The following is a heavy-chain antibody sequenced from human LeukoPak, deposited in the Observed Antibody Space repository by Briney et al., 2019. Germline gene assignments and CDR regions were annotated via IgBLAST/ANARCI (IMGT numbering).Heavy chain of an antibody. CDR3: ARDTFGIAAAGVD. V-gene: IGHV3-53*01. D-gene: IGHD6-13*01. CDR1: GFTVSSNY. Sequence: GGSLRLSCAASGFTVSSNYMSWVRQAPGKGLEWVSVIYSGGSTYYADSVKGRFTTSRDNSKNTLYLQMNSLRAEDTAVYYCARDTFGIAAAGVDWGQGTLVTVSS. J-gene: IGHJ4*02. CDR2: IYSGGST.